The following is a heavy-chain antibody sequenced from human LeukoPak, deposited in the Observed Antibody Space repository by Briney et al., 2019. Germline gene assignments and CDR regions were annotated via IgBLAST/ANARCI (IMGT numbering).Heavy chain of an antibody. CDR1: GGTFSSYT. J-gene: IGHJ4*02. CDR2: IIPIFGTA. D-gene: IGHD4-17*01. V-gene: IGHV1-69*05. Sequence: GASVKVSCKASGGTFSSYTISWVRQAPGQGLEWMGGIIPIFGTANYAQKFQGRVTITTDESTSTDYMELSSLRSEDTAVYYCARGGYCDYVFDYWGQGTLVTVSS. CDR3: ARGGYCDYVFDY.